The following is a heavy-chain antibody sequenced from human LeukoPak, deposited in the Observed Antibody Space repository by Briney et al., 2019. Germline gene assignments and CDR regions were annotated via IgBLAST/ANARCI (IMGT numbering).Heavy chain of an antibody. CDR1: GGTFSSYT. CDR3: ASGLRFLEWLPVDY. Sequence: SVKVSCKASGGTFSSYTISWVRQAPEQGLEWMGRIIPILGIANYAQKFQGRVTITADKSTSTAYMELSSLRSEDTAVYYCASGLRFLEWLPVDYWGQGTLVTVSS. CDR2: IIPILGIA. J-gene: IGHJ4*02. V-gene: IGHV1-69*02. D-gene: IGHD3-3*01.